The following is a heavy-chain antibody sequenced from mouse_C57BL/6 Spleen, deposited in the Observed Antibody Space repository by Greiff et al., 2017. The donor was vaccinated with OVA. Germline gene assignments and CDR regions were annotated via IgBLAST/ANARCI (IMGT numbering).Heavy chain of an antibody. J-gene: IGHJ1*03. CDR3: ARRDSNWYFDV. CDR2: IYPRSGNT. CDR1: GYTFTSSG. V-gene: IGHV1-81*01. D-gene: IGHD2-5*01. Sequence: QVQLQQSGAELARPGASVKLSCKASGYTFTSSGISWVKQRTGQGLEWIGEIYPRSGNTYYNEKFKGKATLTADKSSSTAYMELRSLTSEDSAVYFCARRDSNWYFDVWGTGTTVTVSS.